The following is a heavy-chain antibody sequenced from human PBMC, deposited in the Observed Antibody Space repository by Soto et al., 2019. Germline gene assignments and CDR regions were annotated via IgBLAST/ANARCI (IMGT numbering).Heavy chain of an antibody. V-gene: IGHV3-33*01. CDR1: GFTFSSYG. CDR3: ARTMTTVTETFDY. Sequence: GGSLRLSCAASGFTFSSYGMHWVRQAPGKGLEWVAVIWYDGSNKYYADSVKGRFTISRDNSKNTLYLQMNSLRAEDTAVYYCARTMTTVTETFDYWGQGTLVTVSS. CDR2: IWYDGSNK. D-gene: IGHD4-17*01. J-gene: IGHJ4*02.